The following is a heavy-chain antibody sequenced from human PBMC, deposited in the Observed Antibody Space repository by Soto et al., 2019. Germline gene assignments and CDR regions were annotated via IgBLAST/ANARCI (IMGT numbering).Heavy chain of an antibody. CDR2: ISGSGGST. CDR3: AKVILTNPKRPEQWPGYFHY. V-gene: IGHV3-23*01. CDR1: GFTFSSYA. D-gene: IGHD2-21*01. Sequence: PGGSLRLSWGASGFTFSSYAMSWVRQAPGKGLEWVSAISGSGGSTYYADSVKGRFTISRDNSKNTLYLQMNSLRAEDTAVYYCAKVILTNPKRPEQWPGYFHYCGQGTVIAV. J-gene: IGHJ4*02.